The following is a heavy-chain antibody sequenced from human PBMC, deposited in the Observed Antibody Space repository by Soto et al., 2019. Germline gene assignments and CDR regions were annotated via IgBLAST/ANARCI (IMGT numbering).Heavy chain of an antibody. CDR1: EFTFSNSA. D-gene: IGHD1-26*01. Sequence: QVQLVESGGAVVLPGRSLRLSCTASEFTFSNSALHWVRQAPGKGLEWVAVMSYDGSNKYYADSVKGRFTISRDNSKNTLYLQMNSLRPEDTAIYYCARGQDSGRLYYRALDYWGQGTLVTVSS. CDR2: MSYDGSNK. V-gene: IGHV3-30-3*01. CDR3: ARGQDSGRLYYRALDY. J-gene: IGHJ4*02.